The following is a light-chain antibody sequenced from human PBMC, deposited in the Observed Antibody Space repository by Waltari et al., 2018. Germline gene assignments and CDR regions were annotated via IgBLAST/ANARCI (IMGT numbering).Light chain of an antibody. J-gene: IGKJ5*01. V-gene: IGKV1-9*01. CDR1: QAIRSY. Sequence: DIQLTQSPSFLSASVGDRVTITCRASQAIRSYLAWYQQKPGKAPNLLIYGASTLQSGVPSRFSGSGSGTEFTLTISSLQPEDFATYYCQQLNSYPITFGQGTRLEIK. CDR2: GAS. CDR3: QQLNSYPIT.